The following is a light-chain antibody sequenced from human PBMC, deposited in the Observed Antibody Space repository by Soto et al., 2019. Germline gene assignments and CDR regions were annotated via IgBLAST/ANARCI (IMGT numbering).Light chain of an antibody. CDR1: SSDVGGHNF. V-gene: IGLV2-14*01. CDR2: GVN. CDR3: SSYTRANTWV. J-gene: IGLJ3*02. Sequence: QSALTQPASVSGSPGQSITISCTGTSSDVGGHNFVSWYQQHPGKAPKVMIYGVNDRPSGVSNRFSGSKSGNTASLTIAGLQAEDEADYYCSSYTRANTWVFGGGTKLTVL.